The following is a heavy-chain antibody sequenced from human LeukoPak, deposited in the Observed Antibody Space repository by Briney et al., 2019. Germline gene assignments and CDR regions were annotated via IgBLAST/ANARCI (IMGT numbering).Heavy chain of an antibody. Sequence: SQTLSLTCTVSGGSISSGGYYWSWIRQPPGKGLEGIGYIYHSGSTYYNPSLKSRVTISVDRSKNQFSLKLSSVTAADTAVYYCASGIVGASGYFDYWGQGTLVTVSS. CDR1: GGSISSGGYY. V-gene: IGHV4-30-2*01. CDR2: IYHSGST. D-gene: IGHD1-26*01. CDR3: ASGIVGASGYFDY. J-gene: IGHJ4*02.